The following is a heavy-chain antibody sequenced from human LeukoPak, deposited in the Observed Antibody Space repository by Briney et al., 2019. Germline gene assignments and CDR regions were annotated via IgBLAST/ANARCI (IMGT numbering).Heavy chain of an antibody. CDR3: ASYGSGRNNWFDP. CDR1: GYSFTSYW. V-gene: IGHV5-51*01. D-gene: IGHD2-15*01. CDR2: IYPDDSDT. J-gene: IGHJ5*02. Sequence: GESLKISCKGSGYSFTSYWIAWVRQMPGKGLEWMGIIYPDDSDTRYSPSFQGQVIISADKSISTAYLQWSSLKASDTAMYYCASYGSGRNNWFDPWGQGTLVTVSS.